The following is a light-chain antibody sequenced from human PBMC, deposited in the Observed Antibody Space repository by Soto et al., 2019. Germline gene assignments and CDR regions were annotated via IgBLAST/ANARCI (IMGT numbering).Light chain of an antibody. CDR1: SSDVGGYNY. V-gene: IGLV2-14*01. Sequence: QSALTQPASVSGCPGQSITISCTGTSSDVGGYNYVSWYQQHPGKAPKLMIYEVSNRPSGVSIRFSGSKSGNTASLTISGLQAEDEADYYCSSYTSSTSLDVFGTGTKVTVL. CDR3: SSYTSSTSLDV. J-gene: IGLJ1*01. CDR2: EVS.